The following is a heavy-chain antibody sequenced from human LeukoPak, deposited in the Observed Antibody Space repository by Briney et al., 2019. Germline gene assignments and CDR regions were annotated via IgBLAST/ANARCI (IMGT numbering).Heavy chain of an antibody. CDR2: IKTDGSIT. CDR1: GFSFSVYW. Sequence: GGSLRLSCAASGFSFSVYWMHWVRQAPGKGPVWVSRIKTDGSITDYADFVKGRFTLSRDDAERSVYLQMDNVRVEDTAVYFCARYSEVYYYVDVWGTGTTVTVSS. D-gene: IGHD2-21*01. V-gene: IGHV3-74*01. J-gene: IGHJ6*03. CDR3: ARYSEVYYYVDV.